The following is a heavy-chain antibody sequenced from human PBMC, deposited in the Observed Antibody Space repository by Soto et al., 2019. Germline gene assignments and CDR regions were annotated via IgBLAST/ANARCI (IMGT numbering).Heavy chain of an antibody. CDR1: GFTFSSYS. D-gene: IGHD7-27*01. CDR2: ISSSSSTI. CDR3: ARGPITGEVGYYYYYYGMDV. Sequence: EVQLVESGGGLVQPGGSLRLSCAASGFTFSSYSMNWVRQAPGKGLEWVSYISSSSSTIYYADSVKGRFTISRDNAKNSLYLQMNSLRDEDTAVYYCARGPITGEVGYYYYYYGMDVWGQGTTVTVSS. J-gene: IGHJ6*02. V-gene: IGHV3-48*02.